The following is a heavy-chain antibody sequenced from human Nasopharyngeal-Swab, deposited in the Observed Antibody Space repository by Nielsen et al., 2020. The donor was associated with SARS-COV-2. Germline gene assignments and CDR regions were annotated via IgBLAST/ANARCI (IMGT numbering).Heavy chain of an antibody. J-gene: IGHJ4*02. CDR3: ARDSHYAEGG. CDR2: ISSSSSYI. D-gene: IGHD3-16*01. CDR1: GFTFSSYW. Sequence: GGSLRLSCAASGFTFSSYWMHWVRQAPGKGLEWVSSISSSSSYIYYADSVKGRFTISRDNAKNSLYLQMNSLRAEDTAVYYCARDSHYAEGGWGQGTLVTVSS. V-gene: IGHV3-21*01.